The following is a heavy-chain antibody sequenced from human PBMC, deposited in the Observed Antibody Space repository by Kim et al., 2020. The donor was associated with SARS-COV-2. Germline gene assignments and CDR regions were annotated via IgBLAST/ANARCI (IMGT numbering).Heavy chain of an antibody. CDR2: INHSGST. D-gene: IGHD5-18*01. J-gene: IGHJ5*02. CDR1: GGSFSGYY. CDR3: ARGFDTAMDRSGGRWFDP. V-gene: IGHV4-34*01. Sequence: SETLSLTCAVYGGSFSGYYWSWIRQPPGKGLEWIGEINHSGSTNYNPSLKSRVTISVDTSKNQFSLKLSSVTAADTAVYYCARGFDTAMDRSGGRWFDPWGQGTLVTVSS.